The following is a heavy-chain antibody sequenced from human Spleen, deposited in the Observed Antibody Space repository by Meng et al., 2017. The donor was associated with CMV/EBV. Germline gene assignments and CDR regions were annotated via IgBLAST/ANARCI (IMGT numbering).Heavy chain of an antibody. V-gene: IGHV3-21*01. CDR2: ISSSSSYI. D-gene: IGHD3-3*01. CDR1: GFTFSSYS. CDR3: AGGGYDFWSEGPYFDY. J-gene: IGHJ4*02. Sequence: GGSLRLSCAASGFTFSSYSMNWVRQAPGKGLEWVSSISSSSSYIYYADSVKGRFTISRDNAKDSLYLQMNSLRAEDTAVYYCAGGGYDFWSEGPYFDYWGQGTLVTVSS.